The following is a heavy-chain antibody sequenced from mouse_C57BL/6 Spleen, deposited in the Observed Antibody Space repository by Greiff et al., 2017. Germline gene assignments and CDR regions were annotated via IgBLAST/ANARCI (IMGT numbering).Heavy chain of an antibody. CDR2: ISYDGSN. Sequence: ESGPGLVKPSQSLSLTCSVTGYSIPSGYYWNWIRQFPGNKLEWMGYISYDGSNNYNPSLKNRISITRDTSKNQFFLKLNSVTTEDTATYYCAREGSGSRYYAMDYWGQGTSVTVSS. CDR1: GYSIPSGYY. V-gene: IGHV3-6*01. D-gene: IGHD1-1*01. CDR3: AREGSGSRYYAMDY. J-gene: IGHJ4*01.